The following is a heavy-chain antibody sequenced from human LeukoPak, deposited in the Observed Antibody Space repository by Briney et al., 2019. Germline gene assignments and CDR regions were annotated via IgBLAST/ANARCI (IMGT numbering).Heavy chain of an antibody. J-gene: IGHJ4*02. Sequence: RASVKVSCKASGYTFTSYGIRWVRQAPGQGLEWVGWISAYNGNTNYAQKLQGRVTMTTDTSTSTAYMELRSLRSDDTAVYYCARYYDSSGYFLDDYWGQGALVTVSS. CDR3: ARYYDSSGYFLDDY. V-gene: IGHV1-18*01. D-gene: IGHD3-22*01. CDR2: ISAYNGNT. CDR1: GYTFTSYG.